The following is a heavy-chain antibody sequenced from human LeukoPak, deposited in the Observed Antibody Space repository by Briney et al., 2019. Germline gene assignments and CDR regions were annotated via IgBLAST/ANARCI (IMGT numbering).Heavy chain of an antibody. Sequence: SETLSLTCTVSGGSISSSYWSWIRQPPGRGREWIGYTSHSGSTNYKPSLKSRVSISVDTSKNQFSLKLTSVTAADTAMYYCARGYYDARGDSDPFDIWGQGTMVTVSS. D-gene: IGHD3-22*01. V-gene: IGHV4-59*01. CDR1: GGSISSSY. CDR2: TSHSGST. CDR3: ARGYYDARGDSDPFDI. J-gene: IGHJ3*02.